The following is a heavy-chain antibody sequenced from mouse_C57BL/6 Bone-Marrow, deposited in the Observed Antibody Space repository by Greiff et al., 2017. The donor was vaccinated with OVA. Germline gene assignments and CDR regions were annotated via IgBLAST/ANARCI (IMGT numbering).Heavy chain of an antibody. V-gene: IGHV3-6*01. Sequence: VQLKESGPGLVKPSQSLSLTCSVTGYSITSGYYWNWIRQFPGNKLEWMGYISYDGSNNYNPSLKNRISITRDTSKNQFFLKLNSVTTEDTATYYCARGFYGNLDYWGQGTTLTVSS. J-gene: IGHJ2*01. CDR3: ARGFYGNLDY. D-gene: IGHD2-1*01. CDR1: GYSITSGYY. CDR2: ISYDGSN.